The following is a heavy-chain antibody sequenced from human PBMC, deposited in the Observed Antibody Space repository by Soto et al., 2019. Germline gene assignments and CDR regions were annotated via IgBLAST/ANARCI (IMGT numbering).Heavy chain of an antibody. CDR3: ATDVEWCEA. CDR2: ISSGSRTI. CDR1: GFAFSTYS. J-gene: IGHJ5*02. Sequence: EVRLVQSGRALAQPGGSLRLSCAATGFAFSTYSMSWVRQAPGKGLEWLSSISSGSRTIDYADSVKGRFIISRDNARELLFLQMNSLTVEDTAVYYCATDVEWCEAWGQGTLVTVSS. V-gene: IGHV3-48*01. D-gene: IGHD3-3*01.